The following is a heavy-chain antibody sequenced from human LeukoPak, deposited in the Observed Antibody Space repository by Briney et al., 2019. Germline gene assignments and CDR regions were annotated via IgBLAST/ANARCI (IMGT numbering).Heavy chain of an antibody. D-gene: IGHD3-3*01. V-gene: IGHV4-59*12. Sequence: PSETLSLTCTVSGGSISSYYWSWIRQPPGKGLEWIGYIYYSGSTNYNPSLKSRVTISVDTSKNQFPLNLSSVTAADTAVYYCARGDFWSAPFIHWGQGTLVTVSS. J-gene: IGHJ1*01. CDR1: GGSISSYY. CDR2: IYYSGST. CDR3: ARGDFWSAPFIH.